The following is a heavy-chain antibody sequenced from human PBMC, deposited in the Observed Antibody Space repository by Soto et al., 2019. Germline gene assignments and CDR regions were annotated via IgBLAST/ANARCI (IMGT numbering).Heavy chain of an antibody. CDR3: ARVNYDFWSGPAPYYYYSGMDV. Sequence: PSETLSLTCTVSGGSISSYYWSWIRQPPGKGLEWIGYIYYSGSTNYNPSLKSRVTISVDTSKTQFSLKLSSVTAADTAVYYCARVNYDFWSGPAPYYYYSGMDVWGQGTTVTVSS. V-gene: IGHV4-59*01. D-gene: IGHD3-3*01. CDR2: IYYSGST. CDR1: GGSISSYY. J-gene: IGHJ6*02.